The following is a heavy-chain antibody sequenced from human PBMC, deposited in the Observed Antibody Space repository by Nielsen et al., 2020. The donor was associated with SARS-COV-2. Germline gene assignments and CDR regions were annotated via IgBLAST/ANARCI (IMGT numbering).Heavy chain of an antibody. CDR3: AKESQYSGYDLYYYSYYGMDV. V-gene: IGHV3-23*01. J-gene: IGHJ6*02. CDR1: GFPFRTYG. CDR2: ISASGHST. Sequence: GESRKISCAPSGFPFRTYGMIWVRQAPGLGLEWVSAISASGHSTYYADSVRGRFTISRDGSDDTVHLQMDSLRVGDTAIYYCAKESQYSGYDLYYYSYYGMDVWGQGTTVTVSS. D-gene: IGHD5-12*01.